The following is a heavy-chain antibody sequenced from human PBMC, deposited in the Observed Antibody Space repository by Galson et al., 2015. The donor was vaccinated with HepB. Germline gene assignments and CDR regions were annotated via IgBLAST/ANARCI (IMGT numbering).Heavy chain of an antibody. Sequence: SLRLSCAASGLTFDIYPMSWARQVPGKGLEWVSSICGSADIISHADSVKGRFTISRDNSKYTLYMQMNSLRAADTALYYVAKLVHGYCTVGSCPTTPAYYFDSWGQGTLVTVSS. J-gene: IGHJ4*02. V-gene: IGHV3-23*01. CDR1: GLTFDIYP. D-gene: IGHD2-15*01. CDR2: ICGSADII. CDR3: AKLVHGYCTVGSCPTTPAYYFDS.